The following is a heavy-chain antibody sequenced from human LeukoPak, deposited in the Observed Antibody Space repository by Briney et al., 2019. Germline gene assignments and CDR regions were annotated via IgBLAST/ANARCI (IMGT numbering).Heavy chain of an antibody. CDR3: ARDGGIAAGRDAFDI. CDR1: GFTFSSYS. D-gene: IGHD6-13*01. V-gene: IGHV3-21*01. Sequence: GGSLRLSCAASGFTFSSYSMNWVRQAPGKGLEWVSSISSSSSYIYYADSVKGRFTISRDNAKNSLYLQMNSLRAEDTAVYYCARDGGIAAGRDAFDIWGQGTMVTVSS. J-gene: IGHJ3*02. CDR2: ISSSSSYI.